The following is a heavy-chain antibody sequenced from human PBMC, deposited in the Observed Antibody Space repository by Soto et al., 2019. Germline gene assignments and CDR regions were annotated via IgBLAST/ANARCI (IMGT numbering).Heavy chain of an antibody. Sequence: PGGSLRLSCAVSGFAFIAYWMHLFRQVPGKGLTWVSRISDDGSTATYADSVKGRFIISRDNAKNSLYLEMNTLRADDSGLYYCARGPRVSSTGTGAHWGRGTLVTVSS. CDR3: ARGPRVSSTGTGAH. CDR2: ISDDGSTA. V-gene: IGHV3-74*01. CDR1: GFAFIAYW. D-gene: IGHD1-1*01. J-gene: IGHJ4*02.